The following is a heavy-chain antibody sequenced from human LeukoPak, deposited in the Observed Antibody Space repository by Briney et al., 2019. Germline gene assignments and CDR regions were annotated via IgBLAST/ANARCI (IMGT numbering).Heavy chain of an antibody. CDR1: GYNFNDFG. V-gene: IGHV1-18*01. CDR2: ISALTGDT. D-gene: IGHD1-1*01. Sequence: ASVKVSCKASGYNFNDFGVTWVRQAPGQGLEWMGWISALTGDTNYAQKFQGRVTMTTDTSTDTAYMEMRSLRSDDKAVYYCAREATGRAFDPWGQGTLVTVSS. CDR3: AREATGRAFDP. J-gene: IGHJ5*02.